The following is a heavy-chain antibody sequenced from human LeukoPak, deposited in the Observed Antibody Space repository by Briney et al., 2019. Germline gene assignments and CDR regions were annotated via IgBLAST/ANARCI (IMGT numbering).Heavy chain of an antibody. J-gene: IGHJ5*02. V-gene: IGHV4-38-2*01. CDR3: AQGQLLYRRWFDP. CDR1: GYSISSGYY. CDR2: IYHSGST. D-gene: IGHD2-2*02. Sequence: PSETLSLTCAVSGYSISSGYYWGWIRQPPGKGLEWIGSIYHSGSTYYNPSLKSRVTISVDMSKNQFSLKLSSVTAADTAVYYCAQGQLLYRRWFDPWGQGTLVTVSS.